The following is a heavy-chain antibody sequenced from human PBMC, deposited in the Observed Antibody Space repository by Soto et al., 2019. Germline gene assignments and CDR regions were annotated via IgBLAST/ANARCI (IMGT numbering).Heavy chain of an antibody. V-gene: IGHV1-18*01. D-gene: IGHD6-19*01. J-gene: IGHJ5*01. Sequence: QVQLAQSGVEVKKPGASVTVSCKASGYTLNNYGITWVRQAPGQGLEWMGWITTYNNITKYAQRLQGRVTMITDTSTNTGHMELRSLRSDDTAIYYCARAPLYNSGWYGEWFESWGQGTLVIVSS. CDR2: ITTYNNIT. CDR3: ARAPLYNSGWYGEWFES. CDR1: GYTLNNYG.